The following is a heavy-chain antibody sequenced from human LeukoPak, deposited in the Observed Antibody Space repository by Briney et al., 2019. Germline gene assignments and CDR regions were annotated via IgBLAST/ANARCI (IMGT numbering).Heavy chain of an antibody. CDR1: GFTVGSNY. Sequence: GGSLRLSCAASGFTVGSNYMSWVRQAPGKGLEWVSVIYSGGSTYYADSVKGRFTISRDNSKNTLYLQMNSLRAEDTAVYYCARGPLHNYYDSSGYYRGLDYWGQGTLVTVSS. D-gene: IGHD3-22*01. CDR2: IYSGGST. V-gene: IGHV3-66*02. CDR3: ARGPLHNYYDSSGYYRGLDY. J-gene: IGHJ4*02.